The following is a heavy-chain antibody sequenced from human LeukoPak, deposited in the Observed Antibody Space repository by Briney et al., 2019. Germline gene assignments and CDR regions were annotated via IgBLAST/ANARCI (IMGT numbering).Heavy chain of an antibody. CDR3: ARDDYGDYPYYFDY. J-gene: IGHJ4*02. Sequence: ASVKVSCKASGYTFTSYGISCVRQAPGQGLEWMGWIGAYNGNTNYAQKLQGRVTMTTDTSTSTAYMELRSLRSGDTAVYYRARDDYGDYPYYFDYWGQGTLVTVSS. V-gene: IGHV1-18*01. CDR2: IGAYNGNT. CDR1: GYTFTSYG. D-gene: IGHD4-17*01.